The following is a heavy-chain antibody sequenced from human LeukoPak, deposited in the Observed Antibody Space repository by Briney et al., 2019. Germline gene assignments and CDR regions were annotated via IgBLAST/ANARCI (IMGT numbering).Heavy chain of an antibody. Sequence: PSETLSLTCTVSGGSISSYYWTWIRQPAGKGLEWIGRIYTTGSTNYNPSLNSRVTMSVDTSKNQFSLKLSSVTAADTAVYYCARTSYDYVWGSYRYMNWFDPWGQGTLVTVSS. J-gene: IGHJ5*02. CDR2: IYTTGST. CDR1: GGSISSYY. CDR3: ARTSYDYVWGSYRYMNWFDP. D-gene: IGHD3-16*02. V-gene: IGHV4-4*07.